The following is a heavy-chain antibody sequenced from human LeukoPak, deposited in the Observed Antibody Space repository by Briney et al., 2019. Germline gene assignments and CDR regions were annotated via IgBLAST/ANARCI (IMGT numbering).Heavy chain of an antibody. D-gene: IGHD3-22*01. CDR1: GFTFSSYA. CDR2: ISGSGGST. V-gene: IGHV3-23*01. Sequence: GGSLRLSCAASGFTFSSYAMSWVRQAPGKGLEWVSAISGSGGSTYYADSVKGRFTISRDNSKNTLYLQMNSLRAEDTAVYYCAKDPRRPPGYYDSSDHNWFDPWGQGTLVTVSS. J-gene: IGHJ5*02. CDR3: AKDPRRPPGYYDSSDHNWFDP.